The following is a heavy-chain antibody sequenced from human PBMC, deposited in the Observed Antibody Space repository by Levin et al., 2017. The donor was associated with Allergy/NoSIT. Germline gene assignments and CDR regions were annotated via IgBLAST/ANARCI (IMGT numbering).Heavy chain of an antibody. Sequence: SETLSLTCTVSGGSISSYYWSWIRQPPGKGLEWIGYIYYSGSTNYNPSLKSRVTISVDTSKNQFSLKLSSVTAADTAVYYCAGGPIYGGNSLDYWGQGTLVTVSS. D-gene: IGHD4-23*01. CDR3: AGGPIYGGNSLDY. CDR1: GGSISSYY. V-gene: IGHV4-59*01. J-gene: IGHJ4*02. CDR2: IYYSGST.